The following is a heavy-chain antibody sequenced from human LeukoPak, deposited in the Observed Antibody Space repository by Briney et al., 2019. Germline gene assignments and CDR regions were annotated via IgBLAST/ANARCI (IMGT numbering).Heavy chain of an antibody. CDR2: IYYSGST. CDR3: ARRSTGSFDY. Sequence: SETLSLTCTVSGGSTSSYYWSWIRQPPGKGLEWIGYIYYSGSTNYNPSLKSRVTISVDKSKNQFSLKLSSVTAADTAVYYCARRSTGSFDYWGQGTLVTVSS. V-gene: IGHV4-59*12. CDR1: GGSTSSYY. J-gene: IGHJ4*02. D-gene: IGHD2-2*01.